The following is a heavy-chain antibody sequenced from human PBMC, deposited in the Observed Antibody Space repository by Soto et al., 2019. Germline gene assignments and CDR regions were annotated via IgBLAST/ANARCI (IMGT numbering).Heavy chain of an antibody. CDR1: GYTFINYA. CDR3: ARGGGTLDY. J-gene: IGHJ4*02. CDR2: ISPRDGTA. V-gene: IGHV1-46*01. Sequence: QVQLVQSGAEVKKSRASVKVSCKASGYTFINYAMYWVRQAPGQGPEWMGMISPRDGTATYAQNFQGRVTMTRDTSTRIVFMELSSLRSDDTAVYYCARGGGTLDYWGQGTLVTVSS.